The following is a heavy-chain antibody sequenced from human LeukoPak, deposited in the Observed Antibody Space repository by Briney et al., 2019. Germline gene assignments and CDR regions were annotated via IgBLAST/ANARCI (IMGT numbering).Heavy chain of an antibody. CDR1: GFTFSSYS. J-gene: IGHJ4*02. V-gene: IGHV3-21*01. CDR2: ISSSSSYI. CDR3: ASPDPFRGVVNPDY. D-gene: IGHD3-10*01. Sequence: GRSLRLSCAASGFTFSSYSMNWVRQAPGKGLEWVSSISSSSSYIYYADSVRGRFTISRDNAKNSLSLQMNSLRAEDTAVYYCASPDPFRGVVNPDYWGQGTLVTVSS.